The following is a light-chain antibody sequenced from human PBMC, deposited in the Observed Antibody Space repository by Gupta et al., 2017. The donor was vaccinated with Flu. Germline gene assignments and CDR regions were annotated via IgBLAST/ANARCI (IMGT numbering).Light chain of an antibody. J-gene: IGLJ2*01. CDR3: LLSYSGARPVV. Sequence: QAVVTQEPSLTVSPGGPVTLTCGSSTGAVTRGHYPYWFQQKPGQAPRTLIYDTSNKPSCTPARFSASLLGGKAALTLSGAQPEDEADYYCLLSYSGARPVVFGGGTKLTVL. V-gene: IGLV7-46*01. CDR1: TGAVTRGHY. CDR2: DTS.